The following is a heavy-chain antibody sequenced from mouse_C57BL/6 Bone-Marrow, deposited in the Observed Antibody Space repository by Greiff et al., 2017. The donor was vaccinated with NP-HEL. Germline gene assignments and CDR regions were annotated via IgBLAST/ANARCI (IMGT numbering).Heavy chain of an antibody. CDR1: GFNIKDYY. D-gene: IGHD2-2*01. J-gene: IGHJ4*01. Sequence: DVKLVESGAELVKPGASVKLSCTASGFNIKDYYMHWVKQRTEQGLEWIGRIDPEDGETKYAPQFQGHATITADTSSNTAYLQLSSLTSEDTAVYYCALWLRQRRYYAMDYWGQGTSVTVAS. CDR3: ALWLRQRRYYAMDY. V-gene: IGHV14-2*01. CDR2: IDPEDGET.